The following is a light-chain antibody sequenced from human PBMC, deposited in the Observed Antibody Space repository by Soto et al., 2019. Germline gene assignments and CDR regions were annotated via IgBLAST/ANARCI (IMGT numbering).Light chain of an antibody. CDR3: QQSYSSPIT. Sequence: IQLTQSPSSLSASVGDRVTVTCRASQGISSFLAWYQQKPGKAPKLLIYAASTLQSGVPSRFSGSDSGTEFTLTISSLQPDDFATYYCQQSYSSPITFGQGTRLEIK. CDR1: QGISSF. CDR2: AAS. J-gene: IGKJ5*01. V-gene: IGKV1-9*01.